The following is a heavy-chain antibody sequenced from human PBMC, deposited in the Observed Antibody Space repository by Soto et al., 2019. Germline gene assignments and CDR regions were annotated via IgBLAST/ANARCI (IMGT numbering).Heavy chain of an antibody. Sequence: QVQLVQSGAEVKKPGASVKVSCKASGYTFTSYGISWVRQAPGQGLEWMGWISGYNGNTKYEQKVQGRVAMTTDTFTSAAYMGLRKLRCDDTAVYFCARDATMVRGGGINVESFEHWGQGTLVTVSS. CDR1: GYTFTSYG. D-gene: IGHD3-10*01. CDR2: ISGYNGNT. CDR3: ARDATMVRGGGINVESFEH. J-gene: IGHJ1*01. V-gene: IGHV1-18*01.